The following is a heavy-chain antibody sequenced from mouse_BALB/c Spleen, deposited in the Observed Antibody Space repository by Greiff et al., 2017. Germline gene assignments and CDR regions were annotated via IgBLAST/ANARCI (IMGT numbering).Heavy chain of an antibody. CDR1: GFSLTGYG. V-gene: IGHV2-6-7*01. CDR2: IWGDGST. Sequence: VKLVESGPGLVAPSQSLSITCTVSGFSLTGYGVNWVRQPPGKGLEWLGMIWGDGSTDYNSALKSRLSISKDNSKSQVFLKMNSLQTDDTARYYCARGDYRYDVGYAMDYWGQGTSVTVSS. D-gene: IGHD2-14*01. CDR3: ARGDYRYDVGYAMDY. J-gene: IGHJ4*01.